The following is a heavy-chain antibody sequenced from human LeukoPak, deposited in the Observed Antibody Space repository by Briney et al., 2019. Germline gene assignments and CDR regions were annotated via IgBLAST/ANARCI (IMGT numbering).Heavy chain of an antibody. CDR1: GFTFSSYA. D-gene: IGHD1-26*01. J-gene: IGHJ4*02. CDR2: ISGSGGST. V-gene: IGHV3-23*01. CDR3: AKDCGSYYRTYDYFDY. Sequence: GGSLRLSCTASGFTFSSYAMSWVRQAPGKGLERVSAISGSGGSTYYADSVKGRFTISRDNSKNTLYLQMNSLRAEDTAVYYCAKDCGSYYRTYDYFDYWGQGTLVTVSS.